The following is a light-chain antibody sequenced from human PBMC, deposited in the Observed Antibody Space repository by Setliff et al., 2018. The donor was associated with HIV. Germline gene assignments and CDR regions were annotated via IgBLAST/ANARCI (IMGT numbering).Light chain of an antibody. CDR1: RSDVGGYNY. J-gene: IGLJ1*01. V-gene: IGLV2-14*03. CDR2: DVS. CDR3: SSYTSTSTLCV. Sequence: TQAASVSGSPGQSITMSCTGTRSDVGGYNYVSWYQQHPGKAPKLMIYDVSNRPSGVSNRFSGSKSGNTASLTISGLQAEDEADYYCSSYTSTSTLCVFGTGTKVTVL.